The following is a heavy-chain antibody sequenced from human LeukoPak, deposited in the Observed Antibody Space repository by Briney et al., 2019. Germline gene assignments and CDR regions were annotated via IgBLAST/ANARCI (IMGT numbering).Heavy chain of an antibody. CDR2: IYWNDDK. V-gene: IGHV2-5*01. CDR3: ARVLVPATYNWFDP. CDR1: GFSLSTSGVG. J-gene: IGHJ5*02. Sequence: SGPTLVNPTQTLTLTCTFSGFSLSTSGVGVGWIRQPPGKALEWLALIYWNDDKRYSPSLKSRLTITKDTSKNQVVLTMTNMDPMDTATYYCARVLVPATYNWFDPWGQGTLVTVSS. D-gene: IGHD2-2*01.